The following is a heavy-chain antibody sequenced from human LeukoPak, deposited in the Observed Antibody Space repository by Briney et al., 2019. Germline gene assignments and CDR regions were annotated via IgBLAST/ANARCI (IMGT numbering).Heavy chain of an antibody. CDR2: ISSNGGST. CDR3: VKDQGQRLGLFDY. CDR1: GFTFSSYA. D-gene: IGHD6-25*01. J-gene: IGHJ4*02. Sequence: GGSLRLSCSASGFTFSSYAMHWVRQAPGKGLEYVSAISSNGGSTYYADSVKGRFTISRDNPKNTLYLQMSSLRAEDTAVYYCVKDQGQRLGLFDYWGQGTLVTVSS. V-gene: IGHV3-64D*06.